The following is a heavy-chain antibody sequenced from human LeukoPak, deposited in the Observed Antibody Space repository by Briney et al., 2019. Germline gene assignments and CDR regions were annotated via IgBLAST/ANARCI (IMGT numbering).Heavy chain of an antibody. J-gene: IGHJ4*02. Sequence: QLGGSLRLSCAASRFTFSSYAMNWVRQAPGKGLEWVSAISGSGGSTYYADSVKGRFTISRDDSKNTLYLQMNSLRADDTAVYYCAKVGVAGGYYYFDYWGQGTLVTVSS. CDR1: RFTFSSYA. D-gene: IGHD5-12*01. CDR3: AKVGVAGGYYYFDY. V-gene: IGHV3-23*01. CDR2: ISGSGGST.